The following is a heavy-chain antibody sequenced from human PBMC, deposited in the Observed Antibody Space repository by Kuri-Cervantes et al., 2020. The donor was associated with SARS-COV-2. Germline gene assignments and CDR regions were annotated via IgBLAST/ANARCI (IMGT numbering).Heavy chain of an antibody. CDR2: ISNSGATI. CDR1: GFTFSDYY. CDR3: AKDPVAGTWGDNFDY. J-gene: IGHJ4*02. D-gene: IGHD6-19*01. V-gene: IGHV3-11*01. Sequence: GGSLRLSCAASGFTFSDYYFTWIRQAPGKGLEWVSYISNSGATIFYADSVKGRFTISRDNAKNTLYLQMNSLRAEDTAVYYCAKDPVAGTWGDNFDYWGQGTLVTVSS.